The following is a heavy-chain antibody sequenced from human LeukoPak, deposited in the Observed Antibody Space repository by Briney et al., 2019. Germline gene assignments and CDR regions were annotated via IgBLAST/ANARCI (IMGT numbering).Heavy chain of an antibody. Sequence: SQTLSLTCTVSGGSISSGGYYWSWIRQPPGKGLEWIGYIYHSGSTYYNPSLKSRVTISVDRSKNQFSLKLSSVTAADTAVYYCARVRGSSWYHAGFDYWGQGTLVTVSS. CDR1: GGSISSGGYY. J-gene: IGHJ4*02. D-gene: IGHD6-13*01. CDR2: IYHSGST. V-gene: IGHV4-30-2*01. CDR3: ARVRGSSWYHAGFDY.